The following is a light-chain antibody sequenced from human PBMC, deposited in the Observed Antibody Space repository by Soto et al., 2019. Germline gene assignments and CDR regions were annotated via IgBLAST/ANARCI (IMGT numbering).Light chain of an antibody. CDR2: DVS. CDR3: SSYAGGTNLV. CDR1: SSDVGGHDY. J-gene: IGLJ2*01. Sequence: QSALTQPHSASGSPGQSVTISCTGTSSDVGGHDYVSWYQQYPGKAPKLIVYDVSKRPSGVPDRFSGSKSVNTASLTVSGLQAEDEADYYCSSYAGGTNLVFGGGTKLTVL. V-gene: IGLV2-8*01.